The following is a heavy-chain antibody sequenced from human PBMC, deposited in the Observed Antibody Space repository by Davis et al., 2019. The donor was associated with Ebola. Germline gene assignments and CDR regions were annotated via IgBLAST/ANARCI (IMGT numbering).Heavy chain of an antibody. Sequence: PGGSLRLSCAASGFTFSDYYMSWIRQAPGKGPEWVSYISSSGSTIYYADSVKGRFTISRDNAKNSLYLQMNSLRAEDTAVYYCARGKLLKRFRYLDWLPEYYFDYWGQGTLVTVSS. CDR2: ISSSGSTI. D-gene: IGHD3-9*01. V-gene: IGHV3-11*01. CDR1: GFTFSDYY. J-gene: IGHJ4*02. CDR3: ARGKLLKRFRYLDWLPEYYFDY.